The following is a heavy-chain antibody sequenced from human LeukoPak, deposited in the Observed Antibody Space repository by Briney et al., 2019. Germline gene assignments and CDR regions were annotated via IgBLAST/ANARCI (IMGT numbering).Heavy chain of an antibody. D-gene: IGHD3-10*01. CDR2: ISSSGTYT. J-gene: IGHJ4*02. V-gene: IGHV3-11*03. CDR1: GFIFSDYY. CDR3: ARMVVVRGVVEYYFDY. Sequence: GGSLRLSCAASGFIFSDYYMSWIRQAPGKGLEWVSYISSSGTYTNYADSVKGRFTISRDNAKDSLYLQMNSLRAEDTAVYYCARMVVVRGVVEYYFDYWGQGTQVTVS.